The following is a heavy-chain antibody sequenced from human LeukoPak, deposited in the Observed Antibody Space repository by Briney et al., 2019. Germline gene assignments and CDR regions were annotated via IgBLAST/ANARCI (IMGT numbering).Heavy chain of an antibody. CDR1: GFIFTRAW. Sequence: PGGSLRLSCAASGFIFTRAWMSWIRQAPGKGLEWVSYISSLSTSIYYTDSVKGRFTISRDNAKNSLYLQMNNLRAEDTAVYYCGRDKEDWGQGTLVTVSS. J-gene: IGHJ4*02. V-gene: IGHV3-11*04. CDR2: ISSLSTSI. CDR3: GRDKED.